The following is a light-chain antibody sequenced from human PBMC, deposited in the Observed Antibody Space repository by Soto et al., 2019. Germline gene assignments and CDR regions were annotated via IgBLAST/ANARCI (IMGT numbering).Light chain of an antibody. V-gene: IGKV3-20*01. CDR3: QQGET. Sequence: EIVLTQSPSTLSLSPGERVTLSCRASQSVSSSYLAWYQQKPGQAPRLLIYGASSRATGIPDRFSGSVSGTDFTLPISRREPEDFAVYYCQQGETSGKGTKVEIK. CDR1: QSVSSSY. CDR2: GAS. J-gene: IGKJ1*01.